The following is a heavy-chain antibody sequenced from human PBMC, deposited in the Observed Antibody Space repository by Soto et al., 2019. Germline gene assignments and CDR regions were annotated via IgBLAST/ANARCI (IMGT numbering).Heavy chain of an antibody. CDR1: GDSISSVNW. Sequence: PSETLSLTCCVSGDSISSVNWWSWVRQSPGKGLELICEIYHTGNTNYNPSLQRRLNLSVDKSKNQVFLNLTSVSAAETAVYYCATLSGYFTISTFDPWGKGSLVTVSS. J-gene: IGHJ5*02. V-gene: IGHV4-4*02. CDR3: ATLSGYFTISTFDP. CDR2: IYHTGNT. D-gene: IGHD2-8*01.